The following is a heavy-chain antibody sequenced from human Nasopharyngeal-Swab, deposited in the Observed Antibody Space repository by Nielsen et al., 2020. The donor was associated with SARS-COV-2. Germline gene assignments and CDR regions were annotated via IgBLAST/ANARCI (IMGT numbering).Heavy chain of an antibody. CDR3: AREGEYYDILTGYRVIFDY. V-gene: IGHV6-1*01. CDR1: GASVSSNSAA. D-gene: IGHD3-9*01. CDR2: TYYRSKWYN. Sequence: SETLSLTCSISGASVSSNSAAWNWLLQSPSRGLEWLGRTYYRSKWYNDYAVSVKSRITINPDASKNQFSLQLNSVTPEDTAVYYCAREGEYYDILTGYRVIFDYWGQGTLVTVSS. J-gene: IGHJ4*02.